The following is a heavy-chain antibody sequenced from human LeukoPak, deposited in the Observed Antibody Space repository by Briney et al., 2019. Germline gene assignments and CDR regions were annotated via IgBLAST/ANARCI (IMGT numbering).Heavy chain of an antibody. CDR2: IDPNSGGS. D-gene: IGHD4-17*01. Sequence: ASVKVSCKTSGYTFTGYYIHWVRQAPGQGLEWMGWIDPNSGGSDSAQKFQGRVTMTRDTSISTAYIELSSLRSEDTAVYYCAALTNNGESLHGYYYYYMDVWGKGTTVIISS. CDR3: AALTNNGESLHGYYYYYMDV. J-gene: IGHJ6*03. CDR1: GYTFTGYY. V-gene: IGHV1-2*02.